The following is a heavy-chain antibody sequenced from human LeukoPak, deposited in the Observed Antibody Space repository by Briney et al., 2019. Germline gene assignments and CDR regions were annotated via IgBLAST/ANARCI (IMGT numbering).Heavy chain of an antibody. CDR1: GGSFSGYY. V-gene: IGHV4-34*01. CDR2: INHSGST. D-gene: IGHD1-26*01. Sequence: SETLSLTCAVYGGSFSGYYWSWIRQPPGKGLEWIGEINHSGSTNYNPSLKSRVTISVDTSKNQFSLKLSSVTAADTAVYYRARVDKWESYDGMDLWDQGTTFIVSS. J-gene: IGHJ6*02. CDR3: ARVDKWESYDGMDL.